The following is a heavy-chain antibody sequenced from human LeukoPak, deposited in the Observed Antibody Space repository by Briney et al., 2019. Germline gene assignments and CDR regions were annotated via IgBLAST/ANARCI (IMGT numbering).Heavy chain of an antibody. CDR3: AKWGPYCVGDYCPALDS. CDR2: ISSSSSTI. V-gene: IGHV3-48*01. Sequence: PGGSLRLSCAASGFTFSSYSMNWVRQAPGKGLEWVSYISSSSSTIYYADSVKGRFTISRDNAKNSLHLQMNSLRAEDTAVYYCAKWGPYCVGDYCPALDSWGQGTLVTVSS. J-gene: IGHJ4*02. D-gene: IGHD2-21*02. CDR1: GFTFSSYS.